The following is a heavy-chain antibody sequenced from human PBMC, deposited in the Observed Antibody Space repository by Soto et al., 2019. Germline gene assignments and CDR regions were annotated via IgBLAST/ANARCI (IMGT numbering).Heavy chain of an antibody. CDR2: ISYDGSHK. CDR3: AKDGAPRYCSRSSCHPAGAY. CDR1: GFTFSNYG. Sequence: QVQLVESGVGVVQPGRSLRLSCAGSGFTFSNYGLHWVRQAPGKGLEWVAVISYDGSHKYYADSVKGRFTISRDNSINMLYLQMDSLRAEDTAVYYCAKDGAPRYCSRSSCHPAGAYWGQGTLVTVSS. V-gene: IGHV3-30*18. D-gene: IGHD2-15*01. J-gene: IGHJ4*02.